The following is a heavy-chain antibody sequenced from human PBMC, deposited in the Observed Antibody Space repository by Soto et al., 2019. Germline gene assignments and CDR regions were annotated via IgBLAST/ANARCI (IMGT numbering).Heavy chain of an antibody. Sequence: GESLKISCKGSGYSFASQWISWVRQVPGKGLEWMGMIDLSESDTTYNPSFQGQVTISADKSISTAYLLWSSLKASDTAMYYCARHLRACSGGSCCGVPFDYWGQGTLVTVSS. D-gene: IGHD2-15*01. CDR1: GYSFASQW. CDR3: ARHLRACSGGSCCGVPFDY. CDR2: IDLSESDT. V-gene: IGHV5-51*01. J-gene: IGHJ4*02.